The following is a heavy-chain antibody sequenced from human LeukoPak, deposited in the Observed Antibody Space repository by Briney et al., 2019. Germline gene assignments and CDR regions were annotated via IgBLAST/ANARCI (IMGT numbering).Heavy chain of an antibody. CDR3: AKDIYHYDILTGYYMGYFDY. CDR2: IRYDGSNK. D-gene: IGHD3-9*01. J-gene: IGHJ4*02. Sequence: GGSLRLSCAASGFTFSSYGMHWVRQAPGKGLEWVAFIRYDGSNKYYADSVKGRCTISRDNSKNTLYLQMNSLRAEDTAVYYCAKDIYHYDILTGYYMGYFDYWGQGTLVTVSS. CDR1: GFTFSSYG. V-gene: IGHV3-30*02.